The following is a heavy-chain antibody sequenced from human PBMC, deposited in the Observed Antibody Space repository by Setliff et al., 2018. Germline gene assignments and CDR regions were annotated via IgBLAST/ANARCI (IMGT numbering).Heavy chain of an antibody. D-gene: IGHD6-19*01. V-gene: IGHV4-4*07. CDR2: IYIGWSA. Sequence: PSETLSLTCTVSGGSISSYYWIWIRQPAGKGLEWIGHIYIGWSANYNPSLKSRVTMSIDTSKNQFSLKLNSVTAADMAVYYCAREQWLDPPGYYYMDVWAKGTTVTVSS. CDR3: AREQWLDPPGYYYMDV. CDR1: GGSISSYY. J-gene: IGHJ6*03.